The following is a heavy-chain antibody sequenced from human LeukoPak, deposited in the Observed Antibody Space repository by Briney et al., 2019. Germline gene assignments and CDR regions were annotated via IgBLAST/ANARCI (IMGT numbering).Heavy chain of an antibody. CDR1: GGSISSSN. J-gene: IGHJ4*02. CDR3: TRNSGWYGIS. V-gene: IGHV3-23*01. CDR2: ISGSGGST. D-gene: IGHD6-19*01. Sequence: LSLTCAVSGGSISSSNWWSWVRQAPGKGLEWVSAISGSGGSTYYADSVKGRFSISREDSKNTLYLQLNSLRAEDTALYYCTRNSGWYGISWGQGTLVTVSS.